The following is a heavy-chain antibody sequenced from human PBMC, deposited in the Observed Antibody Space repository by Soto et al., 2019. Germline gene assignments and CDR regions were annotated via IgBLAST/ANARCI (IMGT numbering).Heavy chain of an antibody. J-gene: IGHJ6*02. CDR3: ARAGSSSAYYYGMDV. Sequence: SVAVSCKASGGTFGSYAISWVRQAPGQGLEWMGGIIPIFGTANYAQKFQGRVTITADESTSTAYMELSSLRSEDTAVYYCARAGSSSAYYYGMDVWGQGTTVTVSS. V-gene: IGHV1-69*13. CDR1: GGTFGSYA. CDR2: IIPIFGTA. D-gene: IGHD6-6*01.